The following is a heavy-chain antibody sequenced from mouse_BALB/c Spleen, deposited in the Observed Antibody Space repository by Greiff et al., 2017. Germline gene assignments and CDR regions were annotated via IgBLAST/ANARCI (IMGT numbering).Heavy chain of an antibody. V-gene: IGHV1-18*01. D-gene: IGHD2-3*01. Sequence: EVKLMESGPELVKPGASMKISCKASGYSFTGYTMNWVKQSHGKNLEWIGLINPYNGGTSYNQKFKGKATLTVDKSSSTAYMELLSLTSEDSAVYYCASGGIYDGYYETANYYAMDYWGQGTSVTVSS. CDR3: ASGGIYDGYYETANYYAMDY. J-gene: IGHJ4*01. CDR1: GYSFTGYT. CDR2: INPYNGGT.